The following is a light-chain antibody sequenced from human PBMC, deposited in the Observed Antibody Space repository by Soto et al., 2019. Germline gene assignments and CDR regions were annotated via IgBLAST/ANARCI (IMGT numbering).Light chain of an antibody. V-gene: IGKV3-20*01. J-gene: IGKJ4*01. CDR1: QSVSSNY. CDR3: QQYGTSPLT. Sequence: EIVLTQSPGTLSLSPGEIATLSCRASQSVSSNYLAWYQQEPGQAPRLLIYGASSRATGIPDRFRGSGSGTDFTITISRLEPEDSAVYYCQQYGTSPLTCGGGTKVEIK. CDR2: GAS.